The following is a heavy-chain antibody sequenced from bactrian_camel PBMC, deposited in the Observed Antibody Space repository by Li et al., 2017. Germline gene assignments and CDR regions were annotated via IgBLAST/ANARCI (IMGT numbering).Heavy chain of an antibody. V-gene: IGHV3S63*01. CDR3: AFGVYGDIWNGWNSASTYDV. Sequence: HVQLVESGGGSVQIGGSLTLACAASRGFDDADAEWGWFRQAPGNEREAVAGMETDGTTSYADSVKGRFSISKDNAKNTLYLQMNRLKPEDTAMYYCAFGVYGDIWNGWNSASTYDVWGQGTQVT. J-gene: IGHJ4*01. CDR2: METDGTT. CDR1: RGFDDADAE. D-gene: IGHD3*01.